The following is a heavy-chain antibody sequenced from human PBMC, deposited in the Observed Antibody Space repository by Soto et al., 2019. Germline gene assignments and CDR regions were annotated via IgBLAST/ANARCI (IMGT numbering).Heavy chain of an antibody. Sequence: PGESLKISCKGSGYSFTSYWIGWVRQMPGKGLEWMGIIYPGDSDTRYSPSFQGQVTISADKSISTAYLQWSSLKASDTAMYYCATTILTGYYYYGMDVWRQGTTVTVSS. J-gene: IGHJ6*02. CDR1: GYSFTSYW. D-gene: IGHD3-9*01. V-gene: IGHV5-51*01. CDR2: IYPGDSDT. CDR3: ATTILTGYYYYGMDV.